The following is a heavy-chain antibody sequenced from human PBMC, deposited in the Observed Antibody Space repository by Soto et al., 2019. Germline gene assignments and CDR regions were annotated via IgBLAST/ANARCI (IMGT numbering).Heavy chain of an antibody. CDR1: GYTFTRYG. CDR2: INTYNGKT. Sequence: QVKLVQSGAEVKNPGASVKVSCKASGYTFTRYGIGWARQAPGQGLEWMGWINTYNGKTNYAQNVQGRVTLTTDTSTSTAYMELRSLRSNDTAIYYCAMVDVYVTPSPQDVWGQGTTVIVSS. J-gene: IGHJ6*02. V-gene: IGHV1-18*01. D-gene: IGHD3-16*01. CDR3: AMVDVYVTPSPQDV.